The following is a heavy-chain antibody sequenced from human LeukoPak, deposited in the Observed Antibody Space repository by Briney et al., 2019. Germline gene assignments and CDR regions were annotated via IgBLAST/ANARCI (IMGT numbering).Heavy chain of an antibody. CDR2: IYPGDSDT. D-gene: IGHD6-6*01. CDR1: GYSFTNYW. Sequence: GESLKISCKGSGYSFTNYWIGWVRQMSGKGLEWMGIIYPGDSDTRYSPSFQGQVTISAGKSIITAYLQWSSLKASDTAMYYCARPHGSSLPRVFDYWGQGTLVTVSS. J-gene: IGHJ4*02. V-gene: IGHV5-51*01. CDR3: ARPHGSSLPRVFDY.